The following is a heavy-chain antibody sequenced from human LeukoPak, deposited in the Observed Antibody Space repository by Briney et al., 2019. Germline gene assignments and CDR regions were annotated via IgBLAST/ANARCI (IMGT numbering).Heavy chain of an antibody. D-gene: IGHD1-14*01. J-gene: IGHJ4*02. CDR1: GFTFSSYS. V-gene: IGHV3-48*01. CDR2: ISSSSSTI. CDR3: AKDIRRSYSAFDS. Sequence: GGSLRLSCAASGFTFSSYSMNWVRQAPGKGLEWVSYISSSSSTIYYADSVKGRFTISRDNAKNSLYLQMNSLRAEDTAFYYCAKDIRRSYSAFDSWGQGTLVTVSS.